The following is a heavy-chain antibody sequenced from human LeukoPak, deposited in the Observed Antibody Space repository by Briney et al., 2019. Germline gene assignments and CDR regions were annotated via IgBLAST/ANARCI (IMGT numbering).Heavy chain of an antibody. D-gene: IGHD3-10*01. J-gene: IGHJ4*02. CDR3: ARHDTNMVYYFDY. V-gene: IGHV5-51*01. CDR1: GYNFTTYW. Sequence: GESLKISCRGSGYNFTTYWIGWVRQMPGKGLEWMGFIYPGDSDARYSPSFQGQATISADKSISTAYLQWSSLKAADTAMYYCARHDTNMVYYFDYWGQETLVTVSS. CDR2: IYPGDSDA.